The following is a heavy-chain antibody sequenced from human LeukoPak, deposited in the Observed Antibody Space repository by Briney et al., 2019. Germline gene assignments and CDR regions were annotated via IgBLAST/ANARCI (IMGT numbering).Heavy chain of an antibody. V-gene: IGHV3-23*01. CDR1: GFNFGDYA. D-gene: IGHD2/OR15-2a*01. Sequence: GGSLRLSCTASGFNFGDYAVTWVRQAPGKGLEWVSGISASGGNTWYADSVKGRFTISRDNSKNTLYLQMNSLRAEDTAVYYCAKYVSARGPPYALAVWGQGTTVTVSS. CDR3: AKYVSARGPPYALAV. CDR2: ISASGGNT. J-gene: IGHJ6*02.